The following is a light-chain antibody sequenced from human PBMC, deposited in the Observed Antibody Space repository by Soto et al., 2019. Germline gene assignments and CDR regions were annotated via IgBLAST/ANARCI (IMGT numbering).Light chain of an antibody. J-gene: IGKJ5*01. Sequence: EFVLTQSPGTLSLSPWERATLSCMASQTVRNNYLAWYQQKPGQAPGLLIYDASSRATGIPDRFSGGGSGTDFTLTISRLEPEDFAVYYCQQYGSSPPITFGQGTRLQIK. CDR2: DAS. CDR3: QQYGSSPPIT. CDR1: QTVRNNY. V-gene: IGKV3-20*01.